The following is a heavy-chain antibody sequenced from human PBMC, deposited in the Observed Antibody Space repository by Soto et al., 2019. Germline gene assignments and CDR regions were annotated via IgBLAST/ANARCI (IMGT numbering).Heavy chain of an antibody. CDR3: VRKYPGTRPFDY. CDR1: GFTFNSYA. D-gene: IGHD2-2*01. CDR2: IGTDGNT. V-gene: IGHV3-23*01. J-gene: IGHJ4*01. Sequence: EVQLLESGGDLVQPGGSLRLSCAASGFTFNSYAMNWVRQAPGKGLAWVSAIGTDGNTYYANSVKGSFTISRDNSRTTLYLQMHSLRVEDTALYYCVRKYPGTRPFDYWGQGTLVTVSS.